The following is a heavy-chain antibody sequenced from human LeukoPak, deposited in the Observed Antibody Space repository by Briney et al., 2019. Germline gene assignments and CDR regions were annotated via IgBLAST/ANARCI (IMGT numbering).Heavy chain of an antibody. V-gene: IGHV1-69*13. CDR2: IIPIFGTA. CDR1: GDTFRSYA. J-gene: IGHJ4*02. D-gene: IGHD3-10*01. CDR3: ARVWFGEFHFDY. Sequence: ASVKVSCKASGDTFRSYAISWVRQAPGQGLEWMGGIIPIFGTANYAQKFQGRVTITADESTSTAYMELSSLRSEDTAVYYCARVWFGEFHFDYWGQGTLVTVSS.